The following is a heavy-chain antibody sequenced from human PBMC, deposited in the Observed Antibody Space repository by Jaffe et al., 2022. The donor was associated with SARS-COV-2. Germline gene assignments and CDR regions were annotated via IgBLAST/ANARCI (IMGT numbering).Heavy chain of an antibody. Sequence: EVQLVESGGGLVQPGGSLRLSCAASGFTFSSYAMHWVRQAPGKGLEYVSAISSNGGSTYYANSVKGRFTISRDNSKNTLYLQMGSLRAEDMAVYYCARRTIRGYCSGGSCTPNYYYGMDVWGQGTTVTVSS. J-gene: IGHJ6*02. CDR1: GFTFSSYA. V-gene: IGHV3-64*01. CDR3: ARRTIRGYCSGGSCTPNYYYGMDV. D-gene: IGHD2-15*01. CDR2: ISSNGGST.